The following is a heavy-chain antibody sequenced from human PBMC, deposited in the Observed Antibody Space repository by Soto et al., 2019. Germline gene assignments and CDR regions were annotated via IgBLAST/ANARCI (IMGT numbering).Heavy chain of an antibody. CDR2: MYYSGSS. V-gene: IGHV4-61*01. J-gene: IGHJ6*02. CDR1: CGHVRILSYP. D-gene: IGHD3-3*01. CDR3: ARGHYDFWSGPRGYFYYGMDV. Sequence: SEMLSLTCRVSCGHVRILSYPWSLIRQPPGKGLEGIGYMYYSGSSNYNPSLKSRVTISVDTSKNQFSLKLSSVTAADTAVYYCARGHYDFWSGPRGYFYYGMDVWGQGTTVTVSS.